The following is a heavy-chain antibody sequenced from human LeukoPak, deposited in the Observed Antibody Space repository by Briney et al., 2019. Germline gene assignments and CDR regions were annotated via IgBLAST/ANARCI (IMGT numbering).Heavy chain of an antibody. CDR2: ISYDGSNK. V-gene: IGHV3-30*03. CDR1: GFTFSSYG. D-gene: IGHD3-3*01. Sequence: GRSLRLSCAASGFTFSSYGMHWVRQAPGKGLEWVAVISYDGSNKYYADSVKGRVTISRDNAKNSLYLQMNSLRAEDTAVYYCARYYDFWSSYSSYYYMDVWGKGTTVTVSS. J-gene: IGHJ6*03. CDR3: ARYYDFWSSYSSYYYMDV.